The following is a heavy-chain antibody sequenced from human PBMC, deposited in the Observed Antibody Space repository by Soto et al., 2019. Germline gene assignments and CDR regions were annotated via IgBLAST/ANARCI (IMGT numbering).Heavy chain of an antibody. V-gene: IGHV4-30-4*01. D-gene: IGHD2-8*02. CDR3: ARDAPVLPGIDV. CDR1: GGYIISGEHY. CDR2: IYNSGST. J-gene: IGHJ6*02. Sequence: TLSLTCPVAGGYIISGEHYWSRDRQPPGKGLEWIGYIYNSGSTYYNPSLKSRITISEDTSKNQFSLELRSVTAADTAIYYCARDAPVLPGIDVWGQGTTVPVSS.